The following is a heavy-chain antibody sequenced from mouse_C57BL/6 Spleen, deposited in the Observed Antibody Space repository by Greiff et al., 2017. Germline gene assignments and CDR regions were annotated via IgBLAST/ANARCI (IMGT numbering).Heavy chain of an antibody. CDR2: IWWDDDK. Sequence: QVQLKESGPGILQPSQTLSLTCSFSGFSLSTFGMGVGWIRQPSGKGLEWLAHIWWDDDKYYNPALKSRLTISKDTSKNQVFLKIANVDTADTATYYCARIGCLYDGHYEDYAMDYWGQGTSVTVSS. CDR1: GFSLSTFGMG. D-gene: IGHD2-3*01. J-gene: IGHJ4*01. V-gene: IGHV8-8*01. CDR3: ARIGCLYDGHYEDYAMDY.